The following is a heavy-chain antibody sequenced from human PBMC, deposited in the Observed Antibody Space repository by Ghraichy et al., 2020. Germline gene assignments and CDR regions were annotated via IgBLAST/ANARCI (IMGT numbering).Heavy chain of an antibody. CDR3: SSPRPLDGMDV. D-gene: IGHD6-6*01. V-gene: IGHV4-34*01. J-gene: IGHJ6*02. CDR1: GGSFSGYY. CDR2: INHSGST. Sequence: SETLSLTCAVYGGSFSGYYWSWIRQPPGKGLEWIGEINHSGSTNYNPSLKSRVTISVDTSKHQFSLKLSSVTAADTAVYYCSSPRPLDGMDVWGQGTTVTVSS.